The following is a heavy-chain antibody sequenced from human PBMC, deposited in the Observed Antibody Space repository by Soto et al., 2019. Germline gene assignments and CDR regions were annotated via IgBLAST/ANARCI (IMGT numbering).Heavy chain of an antibody. D-gene: IGHD2-8*02. J-gene: IGHJ6*02. V-gene: IGHV3-23*01. CDR1: GFSFSSYA. CDR3: AKGVVYANHYYGMDV. Sequence: GGSLRLSCAASGFSFSSYAMSWVRQAPGKGLEWVSAISGSGGSTYYADSVKGRFTISRDNSKNTLYLQMNSLRAEDTAVYYFAKGVVYANHYYGMDVWGQGTTVTVSS. CDR2: ISGSGGST.